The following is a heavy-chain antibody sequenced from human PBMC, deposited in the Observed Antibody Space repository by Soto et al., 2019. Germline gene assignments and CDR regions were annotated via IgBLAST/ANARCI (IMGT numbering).Heavy chain of an antibody. CDR3: ASMLDHYYFDY. V-gene: IGHV1-69*13. Sequence: GASVKVSCKASGYTFTSYAISWVRQAPGQGLEWMGGIIPIFGTADYAQKFQGRVTITADESTSTAYMELSSLRSEDTAVYYCASMLDHYYFDYWGQGTLVTVSS. CDR2: IIPIFGTA. J-gene: IGHJ4*02. CDR1: GYTFTSYA. D-gene: IGHD1-1*01.